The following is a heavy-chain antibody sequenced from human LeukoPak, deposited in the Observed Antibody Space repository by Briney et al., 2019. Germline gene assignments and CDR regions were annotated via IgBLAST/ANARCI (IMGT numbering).Heavy chain of an antibody. CDR2: IYYSGST. CDR3: ATVLRVIGSPPVPLDV. D-gene: IGHD3-9*01. J-gene: IGHJ6*04. CDR1: GGSISSHY. Sequence: SETLSLTCTVSGGSISSHYWSWIRQPPGKGLEWIGYIYYSGSTNYNPSLKSRVTISVDTSKNQFSLKLSPVTAADTAVYYCATVLRVIGSPPVPLDVWGKGTTVTVSS. V-gene: IGHV4-59*11.